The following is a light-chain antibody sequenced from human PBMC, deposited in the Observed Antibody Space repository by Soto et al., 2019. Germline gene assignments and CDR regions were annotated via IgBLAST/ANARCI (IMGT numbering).Light chain of an antibody. Sequence: DIQLTQSPSFLSASVGDRVTITCRASQGISSHLAWYQQRLGKAPKLLISAASTLQSGVPSRFSGSGSGTEFTLTLSSLQPEDFATYYCQQLNSYPFTFGGGTKVEIK. V-gene: IGKV1-9*01. CDR2: AAS. J-gene: IGKJ4*01. CDR1: QGISSH. CDR3: QQLNSYPFT.